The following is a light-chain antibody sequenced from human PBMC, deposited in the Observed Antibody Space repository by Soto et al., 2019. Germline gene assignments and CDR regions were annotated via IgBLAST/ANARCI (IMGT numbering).Light chain of an antibody. Sequence: EIVLTQSPGTLSLSPGERATLSCRASQSVSSSYLAWYQQTPGQAPRLLIYGASSRTAGLPDRFSGSGSGTAIPPTSSRLEPEDSAVYYCQNNSSSRTLGQGTKVEIK. CDR2: GAS. CDR1: QSVSSSY. J-gene: IGKJ1*01. CDR3: QNNSSSRT. V-gene: IGKV3-20*01.